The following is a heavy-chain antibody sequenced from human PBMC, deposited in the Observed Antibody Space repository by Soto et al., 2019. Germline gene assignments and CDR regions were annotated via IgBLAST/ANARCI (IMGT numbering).Heavy chain of an antibody. CDR2: IWYDGSNK. J-gene: IGHJ4*02. V-gene: IGHV3-33*01. CDR1: GFTFSSYG. CDR3: ARGYCSSTSCSEFDY. D-gene: IGHD2-2*01. Sequence: QVQLVESGGGVVQPGRSLRLSCAASGFTFSSYGMHWVRQAPGKRLEWVAVIWYDGSNKYYADSVKGRFTISRDNSKNTLYLQMNSLRAEDTAVYYCARGYCSSTSCSEFDYWGQGTLVTVSS.